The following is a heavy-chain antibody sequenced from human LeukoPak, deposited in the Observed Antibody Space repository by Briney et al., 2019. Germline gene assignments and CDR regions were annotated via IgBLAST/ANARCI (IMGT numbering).Heavy chain of an antibody. J-gene: IGHJ5*02. V-gene: IGHV1-2*02. CDR3: ARVPRDDYGDYVPPFDP. D-gene: IGHD4-17*01. Sequence: ASVKVSCKASGYTFTGYYMHWVRQAPGQGLEWMGWINPNSGGTNYAQKFQGRVTMTRDTSISTAYMELSRLRSDDTAVYYCARVPRDDYGDYVPPFDPWGQGTLVTVSS. CDR1: GYTFTGYY. CDR2: INPNSGGT.